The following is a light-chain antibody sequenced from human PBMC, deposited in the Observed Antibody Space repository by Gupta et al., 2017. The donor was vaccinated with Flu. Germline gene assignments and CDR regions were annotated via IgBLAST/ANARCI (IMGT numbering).Light chain of an antibody. CDR3: QHRSNWPLT. J-gene: IGKJ4*01. Sequence: EIVLTQFPATLSLSPGEGATLSCRASESVSSHLVWFQHKPGQAPRLLIYGASNRATGIPPRFSGSGSGTDFTLSISSLEPEDIAVYYCQHRSNWPLTFGGGTKVEIK. CDR2: GAS. CDR1: ESVSSH. V-gene: IGKV3-11*01.